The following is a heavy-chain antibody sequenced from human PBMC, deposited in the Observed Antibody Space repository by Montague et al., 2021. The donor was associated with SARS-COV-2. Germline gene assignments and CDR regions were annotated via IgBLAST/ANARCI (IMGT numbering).Heavy chain of an antibody. CDR1: GFSLSTSGMC. J-gene: IGHJ6*02. V-gene: IGHV2-70*11. Sequence: PALVKPTQTLTLTCTFSGFSLSTSGMCVSWIRQPPGKALEWLARIDWDDDDKYYSTSLKTRLTISKDTSKNQVVLTMTNMDPVDTATYYCARTHYDILPGYYYDMDVWGQGTTVTVSS. CDR3: ARTHYDILPGYYYDMDV. CDR2: IDWDDDDK. D-gene: IGHD3-9*01.